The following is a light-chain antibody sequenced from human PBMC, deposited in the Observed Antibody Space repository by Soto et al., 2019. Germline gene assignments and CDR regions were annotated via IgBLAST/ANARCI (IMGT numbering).Light chain of an antibody. J-gene: IGLJ2*01. CDR2: DVS. CDR1: SSDVGVYNY. V-gene: IGLV2-11*01. CDR3: CSYTGSHVV. Sequence: QSVLTQTRSVSGAPGQSVTISCTGTSSDVGVYNYVSWYQHHPGKAPKLMSYDVSKRPSGVPDRFSGSKSGNTASLIISGLQAEDEADYYCCSYTGSHVVFCGGTKVTVL.